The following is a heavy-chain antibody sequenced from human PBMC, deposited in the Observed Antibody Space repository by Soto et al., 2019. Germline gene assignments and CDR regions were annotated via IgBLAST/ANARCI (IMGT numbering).Heavy chain of an antibody. CDR2: IIPIFGTA. CDR3: SRDFGSHWFDP. Sequence: QVQLVQSGAEVKKPGSSVKVSCKSSGGTFSSYAISCVRQAPGQGLEWMGGIIPIFGTANYAQKFQGRVTITADKSTSTVYLELSSLRSEDTAVYYCSRDFGSHWFDPWCQGTLVTVSS. J-gene: IGHJ5*02. V-gene: IGHV1-69*06. D-gene: IGHD1-26*01. CDR1: GGTFSSYA.